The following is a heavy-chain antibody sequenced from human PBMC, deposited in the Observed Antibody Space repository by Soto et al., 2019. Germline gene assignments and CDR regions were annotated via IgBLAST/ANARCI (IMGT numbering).Heavy chain of an antibody. CDR3: ATGPWYGDQLPKYYFDY. J-gene: IGHJ4*02. V-gene: IGHV1-24*01. D-gene: IGHD4-17*01. CDR1: GYTLTELS. Sequence: ASVKVSCNVSGYTLTELSMHWVRQAPGKGLEWMGGFDPEDGETIYAQKFQGRVTMTEDTSTDTAYMELSSLRSEDTAVYYCATGPWYGDQLPKYYFDYWGQGTLVTVSS. CDR2: FDPEDGET.